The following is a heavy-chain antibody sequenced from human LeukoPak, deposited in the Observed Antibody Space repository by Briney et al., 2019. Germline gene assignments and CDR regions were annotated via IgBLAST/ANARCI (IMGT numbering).Heavy chain of an antibody. CDR1: GFTFSRYE. D-gene: IGHD2-21*01. Sequence: GGSLRLSCAASGFTFSRYEMNWARQAPGKGLEWVSYISRSGDTIYFADSVKGRFTISRDNAKNSLYLQMSSLRAEDTAVYYCARDFASDYWGQGTLVTVSS. CDR2: ISRSGDTI. V-gene: IGHV3-48*03. J-gene: IGHJ4*02. CDR3: ARDFASDY.